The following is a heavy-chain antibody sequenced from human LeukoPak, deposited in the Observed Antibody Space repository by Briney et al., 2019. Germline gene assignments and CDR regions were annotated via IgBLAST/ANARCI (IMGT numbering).Heavy chain of an antibody. Sequence: GGSLRLSCAASGVTLSPYGMHWVRQAPGKGLEWVAVIAYEGGTQHYADSVKGRFIISRDSPRNTLYLQMHILSTEDKAVYYCAKEGTPQVSTWYDLWGQGTQVIVSS. V-gene: IGHV3-30*18. D-gene: IGHD3-10*01. CDR1: GVTLSPYG. J-gene: IGHJ5*02. CDR3: AKEGTPQVSTWYDL. CDR2: IAYEGGTQ.